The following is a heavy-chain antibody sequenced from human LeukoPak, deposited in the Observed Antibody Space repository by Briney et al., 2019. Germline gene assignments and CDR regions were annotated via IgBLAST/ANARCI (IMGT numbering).Heavy chain of an antibody. CDR3: VKDSPPRYSGSPPAY. V-gene: IGHV1-2*04. CDR1: GYTFTGYY. J-gene: IGHJ4*02. D-gene: IGHD1-26*01. Sequence: GASVKVSCKASGYTFTGYYMHWVRQAPGQGLEWMGWINPNSGGTNYAQKFQGWVTMTRDTSISTAYMELSRLRSDDTAVYYCVKDSPPRYSGSPPAYWGQGTLVTVSS. CDR2: INPNSGGT.